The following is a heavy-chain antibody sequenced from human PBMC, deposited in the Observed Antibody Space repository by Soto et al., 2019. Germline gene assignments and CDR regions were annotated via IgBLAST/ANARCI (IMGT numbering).Heavy chain of an antibody. D-gene: IGHD3-3*01. CDR2: ISGSGGST. CDR3: AKDSTVLEWFLSPLSNGMDV. CDR1: GFTFSSYA. Sequence: EVQLLESEGGLVQPGGSLRLSCAASGFTFSSYAMSWVRQAPGKGLEWVSAISGSGGSTYYADSVKGRFTISRDNSKNTLYLQMNSLRAEDTAVYYCAKDSTVLEWFLSPLSNGMDVWGQGTTVTVSS. J-gene: IGHJ6*02. V-gene: IGHV3-23*01.